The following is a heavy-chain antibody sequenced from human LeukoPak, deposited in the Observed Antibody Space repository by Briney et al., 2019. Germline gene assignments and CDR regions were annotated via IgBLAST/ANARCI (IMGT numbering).Heavy chain of an antibody. CDR1: GGSISSSSYY. J-gene: IGHJ4*02. CDR2: IYYSGST. D-gene: IGHD3-9*01. CDR3: ARSSLRYFDWLLHFDY. Sequence: SETLSLTCTVSGGSISSSSYYWGWIRQPPGKGLEWIGSIYYSGSTYYNPSLKSRVTISVDTSKNQFSLKLSSVTAADTAVYYCARSSLRYFDWLLHFDYWGQGTLVTVSS. V-gene: IGHV4-39*07.